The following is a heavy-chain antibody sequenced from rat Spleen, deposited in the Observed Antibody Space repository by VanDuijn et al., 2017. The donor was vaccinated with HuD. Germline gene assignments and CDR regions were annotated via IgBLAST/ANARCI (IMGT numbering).Heavy chain of an antibody. CDR1: GFAFSNYG. CDR2: ISPSGNYT. J-gene: IGHJ2*01. CDR3: ARLITIAAMNYFDY. V-gene: IGHV5-19*01. Sequence: EVQLVESGGGLVQPGGSLKLSCAASGFAFSNYGMNWVRQAPTKGLEWVASISPSGNYTNYRDSVKGRFTISRDNAKSTLYLQMDSLRSEDTATYYCARLITIAAMNYFDYWGQGVMVTVSS. D-gene: IGHD1-2*01.